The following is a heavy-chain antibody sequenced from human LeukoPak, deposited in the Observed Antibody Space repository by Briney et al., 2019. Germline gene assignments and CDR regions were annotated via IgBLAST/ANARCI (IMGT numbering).Heavy chain of an antibody. CDR3: ARDLGLDYGGNRNWFDP. CDR1: GYTFTGYY. J-gene: IGHJ5*02. Sequence: ASVKVSCKASGYTFTGYYIHWVRQAPGQGLEWMGWINPNSGGTNYAQKFQGRVTMTRDTSINTAYMELGRLRSDDTALYYCARDLGLDYGGNRNWFDPWGQGTLVTVSS. V-gene: IGHV1-2*02. D-gene: IGHD4-23*01. CDR2: INPNSGGT.